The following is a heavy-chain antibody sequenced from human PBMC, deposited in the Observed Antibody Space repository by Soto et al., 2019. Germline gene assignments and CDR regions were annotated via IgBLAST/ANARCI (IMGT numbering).Heavy chain of an antibody. CDR3: AHRGSRWLQFYFDY. V-gene: IGHV2-5*02. J-gene: IGHJ4*02. D-gene: IGHD5-12*01. CDR1: GFSLSTSGVG. Sequence: SGPTLVNPTQTLTLTCTFSGFSLSTSGVGVGWIRQPPGKALEWLALIYWDDDKRYSPSLKSRLTITKDTSKNQVVLTMTKMDPVDTDTYYCAHRGSRWLQFYFDYWGQGTMVTVSS. CDR2: IYWDDDK.